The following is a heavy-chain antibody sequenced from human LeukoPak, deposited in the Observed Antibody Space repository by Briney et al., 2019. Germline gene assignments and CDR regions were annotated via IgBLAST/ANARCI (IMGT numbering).Heavy chain of an antibody. D-gene: IGHD6-13*01. CDR3: AKPIDSSSWYTVDY. CDR1: GFTFSSYG. J-gene: IGHJ4*02. Sequence: GGSLRLSCAASGFTFSSYGMHWVRQAPGKGLEWVAVISYDGSNKYYADSVKGRFTISRDNSKNTLYLQMNSLRAEDTAVYYCAKPIDSSSWYTVDYWSQGTLVTVSS. V-gene: IGHV3-30*18. CDR2: ISYDGSNK.